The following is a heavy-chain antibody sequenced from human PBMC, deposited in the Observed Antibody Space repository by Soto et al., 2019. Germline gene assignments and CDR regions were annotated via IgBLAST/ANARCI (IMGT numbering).Heavy chain of an antibody. D-gene: IGHD4-17*01. V-gene: IGHV3-30*18. CDR2: ISYDGSNK. CDR3: AKVATVTTSGYSFDY. J-gene: IGHJ4*02. Sequence: QVQLVESGGGVVQPGRSLRLSCAASGFTFSSYGMHWVRQAPGKGLEWVAVISYDGSNKYYADSVKGRFTISRDNSKNTLYLQMNSLRAEDTAVYYCAKVATVTTSGYSFDYWGKGTLVTVSS. CDR1: GFTFSSYG.